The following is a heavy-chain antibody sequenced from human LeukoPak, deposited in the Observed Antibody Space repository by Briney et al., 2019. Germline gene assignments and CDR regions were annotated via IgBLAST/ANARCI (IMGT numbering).Heavy chain of an antibody. Sequence: ASVKVSCKASGHTFTSYSINWVRQAPGQGLEWMGWISAYNGNTEYAQKVQGRVTMTTDTSTSTAYMELRSLRSDDTAVYYCARGLGGSGSYFLTFDYWGQGTLVTVSS. V-gene: IGHV1-18*01. D-gene: IGHD1-26*01. CDR3: ARGLGGSGSYFLTFDY. J-gene: IGHJ4*02. CDR2: ISAYNGNT. CDR1: GHTFTSYS.